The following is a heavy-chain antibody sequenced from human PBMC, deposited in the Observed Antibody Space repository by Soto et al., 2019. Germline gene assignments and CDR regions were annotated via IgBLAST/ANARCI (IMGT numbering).Heavy chain of an antibody. V-gene: IGHV1-3*01. Sequence: GASVKVSCKASGYTFTSYAMHWVRQAPGQRLEWMGWINAGNGNTKYSQKFQGRVTITRDTSASTAYMELSSLRSEDTAVYYCARDPGGHYDFWSGYNNWFDPWGQGTLVTVS. J-gene: IGHJ5*02. D-gene: IGHD3-3*01. CDR1: GYTFTSYA. CDR2: INAGNGNT. CDR3: ARDPGGHYDFWSGYNNWFDP.